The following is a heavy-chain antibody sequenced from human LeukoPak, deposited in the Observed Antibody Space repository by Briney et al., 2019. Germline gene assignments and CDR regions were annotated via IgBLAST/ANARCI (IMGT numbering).Heavy chain of an antibody. J-gene: IGHJ5*02. CDR1: GGSVSSGSHY. CDR3: ATYYDFPVWAVNPMGFDP. Sequence: KPSETLSLTCTVSGGSVSSGSHYWSWIRQPPGKGLEWIGYIYYSGSTNYNPSLKSRVTISVDKSKNQFSLKLSSVTAADTAVYYCATYYDFPVWAVNPMGFDPWGQGTLVTVSS. V-gene: IGHV4-61*01. D-gene: IGHD3-3*01. CDR2: IYYSGST.